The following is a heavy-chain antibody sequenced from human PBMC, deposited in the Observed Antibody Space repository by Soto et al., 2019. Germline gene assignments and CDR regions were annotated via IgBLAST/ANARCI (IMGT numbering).Heavy chain of an antibody. D-gene: IGHD2-2*01. CDR3: AKTRSSTTSKTFDY. CDR1: GFTFSSYA. CDR2: ISGSGGAT. V-gene: IGHV3-23*01. J-gene: IGHJ4*02. Sequence: GGSLRLSCAASGFTFSSYAMSWVRQAPGKGLEWVSTISGSGGATYYADSVKGRLTISRDNSKNTLYLQMNSLRAEDTAVYYCAKTRSSTTSKTFDYWGQGTLVTVSS.